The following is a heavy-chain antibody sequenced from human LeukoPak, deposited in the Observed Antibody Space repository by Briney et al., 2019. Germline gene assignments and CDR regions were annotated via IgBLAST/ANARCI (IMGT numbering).Heavy chain of an antibody. D-gene: IGHD1-26*01. CDR3: ARDGNFDN. CDR2: INPNSGDT. V-gene: IGHV1-2*02. CDR1: GYTFTGYY. J-gene: IGHJ4*02. Sequence: ASVKVSCKASGYTFTGYYMHWVRQAPGQGLEWMGWINPNSGDTNFAQKFQGRVTMTRDTSISAIYMELSRLGSDDTAVYYCARDGNFDNWGQGTLVTVSS.